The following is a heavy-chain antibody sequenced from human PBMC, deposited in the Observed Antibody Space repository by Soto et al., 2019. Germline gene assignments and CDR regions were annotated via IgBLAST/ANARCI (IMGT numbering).Heavy chain of an antibody. CDR3: VREERGYRAGYYYYYGMDV. CDR2: MYYSGRT. D-gene: IGHD5-12*01. Sequence: PSETLSLTCTVSGGSISSGDYYWNWIRQAPGKGLEWIAFMYYSGRTFYNPPLKSRGTISVDTSKNQVSLRLTSVTAADTAVYHCVREERGYRAGYYYYYGMDVWGQGTTVTVS. V-gene: IGHV4-30-4*01. J-gene: IGHJ6*02. CDR1: GGSISSGDYY.